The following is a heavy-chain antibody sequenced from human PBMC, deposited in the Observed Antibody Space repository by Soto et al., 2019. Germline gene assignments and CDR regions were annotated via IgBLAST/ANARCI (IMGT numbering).Heavy chain of an antibody. CDR2: IIPIFGTA. D-gene: IGHD1-26*01. CDR3: ARDRLEGVGAMGN. V-gene: IGHV1-69*01. CDR1: GGTFSSYA. Sequence: QVQLVQSGAEVKKPGSSVKVSCKASGGTFSSYAISWVRQAPGQGLEWMGGIIPIFGTANYAQKFQGRLTITADESTSTAYMELSSLRPEDTAVYYCARDRLEGVGAMGNWGQGTLVTVSS. J-gene: IGHJ4*02.